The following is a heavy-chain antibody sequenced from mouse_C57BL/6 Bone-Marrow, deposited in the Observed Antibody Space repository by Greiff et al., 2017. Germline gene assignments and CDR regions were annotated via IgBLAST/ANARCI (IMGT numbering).Heavy chain of an antibody. D-gene: IGHD1-1*02. V-gene: IGHV1-80*01. CDR3: ARDYLPTRGMDY. Sequence: QVQLQQSGAELVKPGASVKISCKASGYAFSSYWMNWVKQRPGKGLEWIGQIYPGDGDTNYNGKFKGKATLTADKSSSTAYMQLSSLTSEDSAVYFCARDYLPTRGMDYWGQGTSVTVSS. CDR2: IYPGDGDT. CDR1: GYAFSSYW. J-gene: IGHJ4*01.